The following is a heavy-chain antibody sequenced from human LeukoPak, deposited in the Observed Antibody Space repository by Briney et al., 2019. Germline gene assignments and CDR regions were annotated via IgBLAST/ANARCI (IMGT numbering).Heavy chain of an antibody. Sequence: GGSLRLSCAASGFTFRSSWMHWVRQAPGKGLVWVSRINSDGTTTGYADAVKGRFTISRDNSKNTLYLQMNSLRVEDTAVYYCARDLSYAAIHWGQGTLITVSS. CDR1: GFTFRSSW. CDR2: INSDGTTT. J-gene: IGHJ4*02. V-gene: IGHV3-74*01. D-gene: IGHD4/OR15-4a*01. CDR3: ARDLSYAAIH.